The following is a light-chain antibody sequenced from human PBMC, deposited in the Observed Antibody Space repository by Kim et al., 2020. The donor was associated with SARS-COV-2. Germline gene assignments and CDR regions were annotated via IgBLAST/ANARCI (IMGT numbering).Light chain of an antibody. J-gene: IGKJ1*01. CDR3: QQYNNWPRT. CDR2: NAS. Sequence: EIVVTQSPATLSVSPGERATLSCTTSQSISSRLAWYQQKPGLAPRLLMYNASTRATDIPARFSGSGSGTEFTLTISSLQSEDFAVYYCQQYNNWPRTFGQGTKVDIK. CDR1: QSISSR. V-gene: IGKV3-15*01.